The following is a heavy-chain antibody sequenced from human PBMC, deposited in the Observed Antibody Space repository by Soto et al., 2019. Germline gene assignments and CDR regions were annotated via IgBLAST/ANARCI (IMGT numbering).Heavy chain of an antibody. CDR1: GGSVNSPNW. CDR2: MHHSGSS. Sequence: QVQLQQSGPGLVEPSGTLSLTCAVSGGSVNSPNWWHWVRQPPETGLEWIGEMHHSGSSNYNPSLKTRLTLSVDKSNNELSMNLNSVTAADTAIYYCGRANSSGSPIDSWGQGIFVTVSS. J-gene: IGHJ4*02. V-gene: IGHV4-4*02. CDR3: GRANSSGSPIDS. D-gene: IGHD6-19*01.